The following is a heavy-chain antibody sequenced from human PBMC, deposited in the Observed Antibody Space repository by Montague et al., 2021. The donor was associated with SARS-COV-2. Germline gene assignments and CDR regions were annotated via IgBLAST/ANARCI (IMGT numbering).Heavy chain of an antibody. CDR3: ARDRGRYFDSGSYNWLDS. D-gene: IGHD3-10*01. J-gene: IGHJ5*01. V-gene: IGHV4-59*01. Sequence: SETLSLTCTVSGGSISPYYWTWIRQPPGKGLEWIGYIYYTGNTKYKPSLKSRVTISVDTSKNQFPLNLKSVTAADPDVYYCARDRGRYFDSGSYNWLDSWGQGTLVTVSS. CDR2: IYYTGNT. CDR1: GGSISPYY.